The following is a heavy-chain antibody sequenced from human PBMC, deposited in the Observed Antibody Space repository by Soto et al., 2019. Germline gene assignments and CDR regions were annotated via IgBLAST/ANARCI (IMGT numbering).Heavy chain of an antibody. CDR2: LSNTGRRT. V-gene: IGHV3-23*01. CDR3: ATEMGATQGPFDN. J-gene: IGHJ4*02. Sequence: EVQVLESGGGLVQPGGSLRLSCVVSVFPFGANAMSWVRQAPGKGREWVSGLSNTGRRTSYADSVKGRFNISRDNSENTVYLQMNSLRVEDTAVYYCATEMGATQGPFDNWGQGTLVTVSS. CDR1: VFPFGANA. D-gene: IGHD1-26*01.